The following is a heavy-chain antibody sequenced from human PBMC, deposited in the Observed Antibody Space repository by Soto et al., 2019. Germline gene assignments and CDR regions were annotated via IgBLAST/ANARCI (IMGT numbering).Heavy chain of an antibody. D-gene: IGHD2-2*01. CDR1: GFTFSSYG. CDR3: ARDMYCSSTSCYVANAYGMDV. V-gene: IGHV3-33*01. CDR2: IWYDGSNK. J-gene: IGHJ6*02. Sequence: GGSRRLSCAASGFTFSSYGMHWVRQAPGKGLEWVAVIWYDGSNKYYADSVKGRFTISRDNSKNTLYLQMNSLRAEDTAVYYCARDMYCSSTSCYVANAYGMDVWGQGTTVTVSS.